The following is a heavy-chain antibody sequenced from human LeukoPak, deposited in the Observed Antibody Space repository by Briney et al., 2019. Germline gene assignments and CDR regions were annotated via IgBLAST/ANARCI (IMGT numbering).Heavy chain of an antibody. CDR2: INPSCGST. V-gene: IGHV1-46*01. D-gene: IGHD2-15*01. Sequence: ASVKVSCKASGYTFTNYYMHWVRQPPGQGLEWMGIINPSCGSTRYAQKFQGRVTMTQDTSTSTVYMELSSLRSDDTAVYSCARAACSGGSCYSGNRFVTWGQRKLVTVSS. CDR1: GYTFTNYY. J-gene: IGHJ5*02. CDR3: ARAACSGGSCYSGNRFVT.